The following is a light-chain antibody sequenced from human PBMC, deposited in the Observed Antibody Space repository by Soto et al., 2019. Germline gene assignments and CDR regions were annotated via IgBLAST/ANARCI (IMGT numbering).Light chain of an antibody. J-gene: IGKJ2*02. Sequence: ELVLTQSPATLSLSLGDRATLSCGASQSVSSDFLAWYQQKRGLAPRLLIYDASTRATGIPDRFSGSGSGTDYTLTISRLEPEDFAVYYCQQYKSSFPESTFGQGTRLEIK. V-gene: IGKV3D-20*01. CDR3: QQYKSSFPEST. CDR2: DAS. CDR1: QSVSSDF.